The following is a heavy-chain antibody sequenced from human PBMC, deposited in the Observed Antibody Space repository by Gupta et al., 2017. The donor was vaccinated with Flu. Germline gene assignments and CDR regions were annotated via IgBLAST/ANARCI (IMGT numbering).Heavy chain of an antibody. Sequence: QVQLVQSGGGVVQPGGSLRLSCAASGFRFSSHAMHWVRQAPGKGLEWVAGIRYDGSQKFYGESVKGRFTISRDNSKNTLGLQMDSLRAEDTAVYYCARGAETFSDVHLSWFDPWGQGTLVTVSS. CDR2: IRYDGSQK. V-gene: IGHV3-33*01. D-gene: IGHD3-16*01. J-gene: IGHJ5*02. CDR1: GFRFSSHA. CDR3: ARGAETFSDVHLSWFDP.